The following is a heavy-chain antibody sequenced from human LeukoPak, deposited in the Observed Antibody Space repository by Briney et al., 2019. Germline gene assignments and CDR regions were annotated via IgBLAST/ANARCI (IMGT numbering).Heavy chain of an antibody. Sequence: GGSLRLSCSASGFTFSSYAMHWVRQAPGKGLEYVSAISSSGDSSHYADLAKDRLTISRDNSKNMLYLQMSSLRAEDTAVYYCVKDRPSGILRYFDWLFDYWGQGTLVTVSS. D-gene: IGHD3-9*01. CDR1: GFTFSSYA. J-gene: IGHJ4*02. CDR2: ISSSGDSS. CDR3: VKDRPSGILRYFDWLFDY. V-gene: IGHV3-64D*09.